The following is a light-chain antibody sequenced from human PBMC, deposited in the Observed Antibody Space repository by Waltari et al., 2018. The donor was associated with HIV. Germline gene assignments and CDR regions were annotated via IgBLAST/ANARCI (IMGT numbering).Light chain of an antibody. CDR3: QRYDKDPPVGIT. J-gene: IGKJ4*01. V-gene: IGKV1-33*01. CDR1: QAINNN. CDR2: VAS. Sequence: DIQMTQSPASLSASIGDRVTITCQARQAINNNLNWYQQKLAKAPNLLIYVASNFETGVPSRFSGRRAGTEFTVSISSLQPEDIAADFFQRYDKDPPVGITFGGGTKVEVK.